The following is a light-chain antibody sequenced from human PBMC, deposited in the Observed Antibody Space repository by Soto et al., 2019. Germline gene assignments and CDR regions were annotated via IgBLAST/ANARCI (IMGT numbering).Light chain of an antibody. CDR1: QSISSW. V-gene: IGKV1-5*01. J-gene: IGKJ4*01. CDR3: QQYNTYSSLT. Sequence: DIQMTQSPPTLSASVGDRVTITCRASQSISSWLVWYQQKLGRAPRLLIYDASSLESGVPSRFSGSGYGTEFTLTISSLQPDDFATYYCQQYNTYSSLTFGGGTKVDI. CDR2: DAS.